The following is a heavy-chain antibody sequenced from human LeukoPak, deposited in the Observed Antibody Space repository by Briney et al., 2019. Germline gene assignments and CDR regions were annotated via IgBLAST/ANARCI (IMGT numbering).Heavy chain of an antibody. Sequence: ASVKVSCMSSGYTFTSYGISWVRQAPGQGLEGMGWISAYNGNTNYAQKLQGRVTMTTATSTSTAYMELRSLRSDDTDVYDCAREDYGGDNWFDPWGQGTPVTVSS. V-gene: IGHV1-18*01. CDR3: AREDYGGDNWFDP. J-gene: IGHJ5*02. D-gene: IGHD4-23*01. CDR1: GYTFTSYG. CDR2: ISAYNGNT.